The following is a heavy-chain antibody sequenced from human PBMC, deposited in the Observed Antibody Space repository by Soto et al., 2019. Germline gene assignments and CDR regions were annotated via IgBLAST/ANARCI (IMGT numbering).Heavy chain of an antibody. D-gene: IGHD2-21*02. CDR2: IFWNDEK. CDR1: GFSLSNTRVG. CDR3: ARIFDCDGDCYPIDY. Sequence: GSGPTLVNPTETLTLTCTVSGFSLSNTRVGVNWLRQPPGETLEWLAHIFWNDEKSYNTPLKSRLTISKDTSKSQVVLTMTNMDPADTATYYCARIFDCDGDCYPIDYWGPGILVTVSS. V-gene: IGHV2-26*01. J-gene: IGHJ4*02.